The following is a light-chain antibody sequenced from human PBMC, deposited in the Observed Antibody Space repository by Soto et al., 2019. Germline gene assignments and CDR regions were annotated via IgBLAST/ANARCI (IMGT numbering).Light chain of an antibody. J-gene: IGKJ1*01. CDR3: QQYHSYSWT. V-gene: IGKV1-5*03. CDR2: KAS. Sequence: IQLTQCPSSLSASVGDRVTITCQASQDISSSLNWYQQKPGKAPKLLIYKASSLESGVPSRFSGSGSGTEFTLTISSLQPDDFATYYCQQYHSYSWTFGQGTKVDIK. CDR1: QDISSS.